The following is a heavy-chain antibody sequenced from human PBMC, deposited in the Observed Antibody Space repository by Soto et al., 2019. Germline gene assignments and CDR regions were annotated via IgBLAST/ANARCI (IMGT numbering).Heavy chain of an antibody. CDR1: GFTFRSHW. D-gene: IGHD3-3*01. CDR3: AKDRDFWTGSGIDY. V-gene: IGHV3-74*01. J-gene: IGHJ4*02. Sequence: GGSLRLSCVASGFTFRSHWMHWVRQSPGKGLVWVSQINSDGSSANYADAVKGRFTFSRDNAKKTLYLQMNSLRAEDTAVYFCAKDRDFWTGSGIDYWGQGTLVTVSS. CDR2: INSDGSSA.